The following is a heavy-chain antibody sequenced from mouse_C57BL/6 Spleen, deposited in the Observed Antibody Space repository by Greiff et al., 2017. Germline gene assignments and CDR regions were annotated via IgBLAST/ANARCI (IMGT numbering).Heavy chain of an antibody. Sequence: VQVVESGAELVKPGASVKISCKASGYAFSSYWMNWVKQRPGKGLEWIGQIYPGDGDTNYNGKFKGKATLTADKSSSTAYMQLSSLTSEDSAVYFCARRGDGYAMDYWGQGTSVTVSS. J-gene: IGHJ4*01. CDR3: ARRGDGYAMDY. D-gene: IGHD2-13*01. CDR1: GYAFSSYW. V-gene: IGHV1-80*01. CDR2: IYPGDGDT.